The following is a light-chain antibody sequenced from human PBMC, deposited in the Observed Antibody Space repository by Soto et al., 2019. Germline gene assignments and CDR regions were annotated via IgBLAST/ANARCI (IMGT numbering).Light chain of an antibody. CDR1: SSNIGSNY. CDR2: RIN. J-gene: IGLJ1*01. Sequence: QAVVTQPPSASGTPGQRVTISCSGSSSNIGSNYVYWYQQLPGTAPKLLIYRINQRPSGVPDRFSGSKSGSSASLAISGFRSEDEADYYCATWDDSLSAYVFGTGTQLTVL. CDR3: ATWDDSLSAYV. V-gene: IGLV1-47*01.